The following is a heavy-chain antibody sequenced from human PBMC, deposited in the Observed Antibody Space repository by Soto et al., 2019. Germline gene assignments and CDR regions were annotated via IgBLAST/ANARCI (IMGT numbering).Heavy chain of an antibody. D-gene: IGHD1-7*01. V-gene: IGHV3-21*01. CDR3: ARDPPTGTTLDWVGS. CDR1: GFSFSSDS. J-gene: IGHJ4*02. Sequence: PGGSLRLSCAASGFSFSSDSMGWVRQAPGKGLEWVSSISSSGSFMNYADSVKGRFTISRDNAKNSLYLQMSSLKDEDTAVYYCARDPPTGTTLDWVGSWGQGTLVTVSS. CDR2: ISSSGSFM.